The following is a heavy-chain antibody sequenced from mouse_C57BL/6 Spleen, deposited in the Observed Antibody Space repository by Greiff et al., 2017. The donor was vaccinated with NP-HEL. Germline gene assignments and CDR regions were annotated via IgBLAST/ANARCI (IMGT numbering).Heavy chain of an antibody. Sequence: QVQLQQPGAELVRPGTSVKLSCKASGYTFTSYWMHWVKQRPGQGLEWIGVIDPSDSYTNYNQKFKGKATLTVDTSSSTAYMQLSSLTSEDSAVYYCARGKNYPLDDWGQGTTLTVSS. V-gene: IGHV1-59*01. CDR3: ARGKNYPLDD. D-gene: IGHD2-1*01. CDR1: GYTFTSYW. J-gene: IGHJ2*01. CDR2: IDPSDSYT.